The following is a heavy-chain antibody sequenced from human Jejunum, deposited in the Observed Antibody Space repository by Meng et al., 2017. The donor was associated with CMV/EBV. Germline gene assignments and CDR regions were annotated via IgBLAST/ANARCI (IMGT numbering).Heavy chain of an antibody. J-gene: IGHJ5*02. CDR3: ARGVGSVDPRFDP. D-gene: IGHD1-26*01. V-gene: IGHV1-2*02. CDR2: INTNKGGT. Sequence: SAYTFTDYDIHWVRQAPGQGPEWMGWINTNKGGTNYVQKFQGRVTITRDTSISTAYMDLNRLTSDDTAVYYCARGVGSVDPRFDPWGKGTPVTVSS. CDR1: AYTFTDYD.